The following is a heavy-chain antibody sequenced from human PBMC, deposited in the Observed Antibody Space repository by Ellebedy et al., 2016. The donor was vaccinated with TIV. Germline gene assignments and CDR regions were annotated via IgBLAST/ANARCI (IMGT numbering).Heavy chain of an antibody. CDR1: GYTFTGYY. J-gene: IGHJ6*02. Sequence: AASVKVSCKASGYTFTGYYMHWVRQAPGQGLEWMAWINPNSGGTNYAQKFQGRVTMTRDTSISTAHMELRGLRSDDTAVYYCARSGDPSYHYYGMDVWGQGTTVTVSS. V-gene: IGHV1-2*02. CDR3: ARSGDPSYHYYGMDV. CDR2: INPNSGGT. D-gene: IGHD4-17*01.